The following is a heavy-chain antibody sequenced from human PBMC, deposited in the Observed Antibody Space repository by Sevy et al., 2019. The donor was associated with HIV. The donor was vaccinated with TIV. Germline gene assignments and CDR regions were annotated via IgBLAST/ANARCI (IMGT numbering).Heavy chain of an antibody. Sequence: ASVKVSCKASGFTFSDYYMHWVRQAPGQGLEWMGWFNPNNGDSRSAQKFQGRVTLTGDMSISTAYMELTRLRSDDTAFYFCTRDDIYSHPWEFDWWGHGALVTVSS. D-gene: IGHD1-26*01. CDR1: GFTFSDYY. V-gene: IGHV1-2*02. J-gene: IGHJ4*01. CDR2: FNPNNGDS. CDR3: TRDDIYSHPWEFDW.